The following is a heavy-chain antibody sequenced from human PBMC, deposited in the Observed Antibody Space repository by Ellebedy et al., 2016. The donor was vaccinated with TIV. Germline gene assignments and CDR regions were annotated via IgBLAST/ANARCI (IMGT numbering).Heavy chain of an antibody. V-gene: IGHV4-59*01. CDR2: IYYSGST. CDR3: ARVGNDYFDY. CDR1: GGSIRSYY. Sequence: SETLSLTCTVSGGSIRSYYWSWIRQPPGKGLEWIGYIYYSGSTNYNPSLKSRVTISVDTSKNQFSLKLSSVTAADTAVYYCARVGNDYFDYWGQGTLVTVSS. D-gene: IGHD1-26*01. J-gene: IGHJ4*02.